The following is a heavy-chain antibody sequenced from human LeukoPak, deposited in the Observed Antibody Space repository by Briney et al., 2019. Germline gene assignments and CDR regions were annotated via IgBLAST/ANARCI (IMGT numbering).Heavy chain of an antibody. Sequence: SETLSLTCTVSGGSISSYYWSWIRQPAGKGLEWIGRIYTSGSTNYNPSLKSRVTMSVDTSKNQFSLKLSSVTAADTALYYCAKARSYMLMQQPHKSKANDAFDIWGQGTMVTVSS. CDR2: IYTSGST. D-gene: IGHD6-13*01. J-gene: IGHJ3*02. V-gene: IGHV4-4*07. CDR3: AKARSYMLMQQPHKSKANDAFDI. CDR1: GGSISSYY.